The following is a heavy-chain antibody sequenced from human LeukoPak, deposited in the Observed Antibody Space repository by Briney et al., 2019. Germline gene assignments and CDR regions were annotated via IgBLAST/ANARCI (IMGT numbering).Heavy chain of an antibody. CDR2: IYTSGST. V-gene: IGHV4-61*02. CDR1: GGSISSGSYY. J-gene: IGHJ4*02. CDR3: ARDDFGSY. Sequence: PSETLSLTCTVSGGSISSGSYYWSWIRQPAGKGLEWIGRIYTSGSTNYNPSLKSRVTIPVDTSKNQFSLKLSSVTAADTAVYYCARDDFGSYWGQGILVTVSS. D-gene: IGHD3-10*01.